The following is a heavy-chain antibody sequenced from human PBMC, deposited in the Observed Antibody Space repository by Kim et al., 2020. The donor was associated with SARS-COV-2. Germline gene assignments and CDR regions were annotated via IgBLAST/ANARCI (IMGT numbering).Heavy chain of an antibody. CDR2: DGSP. Sequence: DGSPIYAAAVKSRFTISRDTAKNALYLQMNSLRAEDTAVYYCVGSTGYPTIWGQGTLVTVSS. D-gene: IGHD3-22*01. V-gene: IGHV3-74*01. J-gene: IGHJ4*02. CDR3: VGSTGYPTI.